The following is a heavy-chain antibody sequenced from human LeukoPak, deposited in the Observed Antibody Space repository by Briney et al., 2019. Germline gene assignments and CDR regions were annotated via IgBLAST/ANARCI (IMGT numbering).Heavy chain of an antibody. CDR1: GFSFSSYE. Sequence: GGSLRLSCAASGFSFSSYEMNWVRRAPGKGLEWISYITSSGATKYSADSVKGRFTISRDNAKNSLYLQMTSLRVEDTAFYYCVRESRSDWYVGYFDYWGRGTLVTVSS. CDR3: VRESRSDWYVGYFDY. V-gene: IGHV3-48*03. J-gene: IGHJ4*02. D-gene: IGHD6-19*01. CDR2: ITSSGATK.